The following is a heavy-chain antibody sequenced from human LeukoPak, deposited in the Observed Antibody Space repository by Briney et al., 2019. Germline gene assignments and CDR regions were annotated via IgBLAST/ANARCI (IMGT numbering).Heavy chain of an antibody. CDR1: GGSLSGYY. CDR2: INYSGST. D-gene: IGHD2-15*01. CDR3: ARGPPYCSGGSCYLNWFDR. J-gene: IGHJ5*02. Sequence: SETLSPTCAVYGGSLSGYYWSWIRQPPGKGLEWIGEINYSGSTNYNPSLKSRVTISVDTTKSQYSLKLSSVAAADTAVYYCARGPPYCSGGSCYLNWFDRWGQATLVTVSS. V-gene: IGHV4-34*01.